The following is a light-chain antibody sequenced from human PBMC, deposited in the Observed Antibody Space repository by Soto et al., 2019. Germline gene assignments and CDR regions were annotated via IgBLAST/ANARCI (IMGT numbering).Light chain of an antibody. Sequence: NFLLTQPHSVSESPGKTVTISCTRSTGSIASNYVQWHQQRPGSAPTTVIFENNQRPSGVPDRFSGSIDSSSNSASLTMSGLKPEDEADYYCQSSDGRKAVFGGGTQLTVL. CDR1: TGSIASNY. CDR3: QSSDGRKAV. V-gene: IGLV6-57*04. CDR2: ENN. J-gene: IGLJ7*01.